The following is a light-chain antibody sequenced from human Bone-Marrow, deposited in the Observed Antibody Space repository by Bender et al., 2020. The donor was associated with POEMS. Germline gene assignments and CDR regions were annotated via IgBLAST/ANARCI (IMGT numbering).Light chain of an antibody. CDR1: SNDVGNYNL. J-gene: IGLJ1*01. V-gene: IGLV2-23*01. Sequence: QSALTQPASVSGSPGQSITISCTGTSNDVGNYNLVSWYQQHPGKAPKLMIYEDSERPSGVSDRFSGSKSGNTASLTISGLQAEDEADYYCCSYAGSYTYVFGTGTKVTVL. CDR2: EDS. CDR3: CSYAGSYTYV.